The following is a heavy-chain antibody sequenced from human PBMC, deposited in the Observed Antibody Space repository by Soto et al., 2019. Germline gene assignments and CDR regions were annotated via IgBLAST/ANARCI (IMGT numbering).Heavy chain of an antibody. V-gene: IGHV3-21*06. CDR2: ISRSGGYI. Sequence: EVQLLESGGALEQPGGSLRLSCAASGFTFSSYGMNWVRQAPGKGLEWVSSISRSGGYIYYADSVKGRFTISRDNTKNSLYLNMNSLRAEDTAVYYCARGVGFCSSTDCSPGYYFDYWGQGTLVTVSS. CDR1: GFTFSSYG. CDR3: ARGVGFCSSTDCSPGYYFDY. D-gene: IGHD2-2*03. J-gene: IGHJ4*02.